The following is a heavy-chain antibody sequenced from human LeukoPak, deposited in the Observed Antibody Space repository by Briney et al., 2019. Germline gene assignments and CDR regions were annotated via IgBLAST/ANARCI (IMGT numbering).Heavy chain of an antibody. D-gene: IGHD2-2*01. CDR2: IYYSGST. J-gene: IGHJ4*02. CDR3: ASGGAYCSSTSCYAFDY. V-gene: IGHV4-31*03. CDR1: GGSICSGGYY. Sequence: SQTLSLTCTVSGGSICSGGYYWSWIRQHPGKGLEWIGYIYYSGSTYYNPSLKSRVTISVDTSKNQFSLKLSSVTAADTAVYYCASGGAYCSSTSCYAFDYWGQGTLVTVSS.